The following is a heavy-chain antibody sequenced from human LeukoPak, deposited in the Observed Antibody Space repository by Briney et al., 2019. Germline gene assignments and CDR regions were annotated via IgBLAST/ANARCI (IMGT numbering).Heavy chain of an antibody. CDR3: ARDSSGSMRLFLDY. CDR1: GGSISSYY. D-gene: IGHD3-22*01. J-gene: IGHJ4*02. Sequence: SETLSLTCTVSGGSISSYYWSWIRQHPGKGLEWIGYIYYSGSTYYNPSLKSRVTISVDTSKNQFSLKLSSVTAADTAVYYCARDSSGSMRLFLDYWGQGTLVTVSS. V-gene: IGHV4-59*06. CDR2: IYYSGST.